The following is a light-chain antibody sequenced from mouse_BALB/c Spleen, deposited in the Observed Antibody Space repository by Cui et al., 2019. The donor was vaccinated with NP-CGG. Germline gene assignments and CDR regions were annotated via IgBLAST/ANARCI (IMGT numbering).Light chain of an antibody. CDR3: VLWYSNHWV. CDR2: GTN. V-gene: IGLV1*01. CDR1: TGAVTTSNY. Sequence: QAVVTQDSALTTSPGETVTLTCRSSTGAVTTSNYANWVQEKSDHLFTGLIGGTNNRTPGVPARFSGSLIGDKAALTITGAQTEDEAIYFCVLWYSNHWVFGGGTKLTVL. J-gene: IGLJ1*01.